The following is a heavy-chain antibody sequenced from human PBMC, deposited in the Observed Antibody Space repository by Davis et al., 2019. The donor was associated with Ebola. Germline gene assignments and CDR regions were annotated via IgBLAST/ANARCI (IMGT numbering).Heavy chain of an antibody. CDR1: GFIFSSYE. V-gene: IGHV3-48*03. CDR3: AGDIVEAGRAPYNWFEH. D-gene: IGHD1-26*01. J-gene: IGHJ5*02. Sequence: GESLKISCAASGFIFSSYEMNWVRQAPGKGLEWVSSISTSGTTAYYADSVKGRFTISRDNAKNSLYLQMNSLRPEDTSIYYCAGDIVEAGRAPYNWFEHWGHGTLVKVSS. CDR2: ISTSGTTA.